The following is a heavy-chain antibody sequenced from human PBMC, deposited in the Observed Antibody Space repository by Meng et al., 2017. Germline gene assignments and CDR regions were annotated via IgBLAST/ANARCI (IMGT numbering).Heavy chain of an antibody. CDR3: ARGRTRRGYYDSSGYLRYFEL. CDR1: GGCFSGYD. Sequence: PLPQGCAGLLKPSGTPSLTCSVYGGCFSGYDVSWIRQPPGKGLEWIGEINNSGSTNYNPSLKSRVTISVDTSKNQFSLKLSSVTAADTAVYYCARGRTRRGYYDSSGYLRYFELWGHGTLVTVSS. J-gene: IGHJ2*01. V-gene: IGHV4-34*02. CDR2: INNSGST. D-gene: IGHD3-22*01.